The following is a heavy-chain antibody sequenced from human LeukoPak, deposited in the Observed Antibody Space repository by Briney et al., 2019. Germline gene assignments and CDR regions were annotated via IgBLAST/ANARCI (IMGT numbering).Heavy chain of an antibody. V-gene: IGHV4-31*03. CDR3: ARDGSHYFDY. CDR1: GGSISSGGYY. Sequence: SQTLSLTCTVSGGSISSGGYYWSWIRQHPGKVLEWIGYIYYSGSTYYNPSLKSRVTISVDTSKNQFSLKLSSVTAADTAVYYCARDGSHYFDYWGQGTLATVSS. D-gene: IGHD2-2*03. CDR2: IYYSGST. J-gene: IGHJ4*02.